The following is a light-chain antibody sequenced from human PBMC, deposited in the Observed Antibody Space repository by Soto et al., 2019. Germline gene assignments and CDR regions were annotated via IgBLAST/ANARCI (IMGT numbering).Light chain of an antibody. V-gene: IGKV1-39*01. J-gene: IGKJ1*01. CDR2: GVS. Sequence: DIQMTQSPSSLTASIGDRVTITCRASQSISDYLNWYEQKPGKDPKLLIYGVSNLQSGVPSRFGGSGSGTEVTLTISSLQPEDFGTYYCQQSYKTPPWTFGQGTKVDIK. CDR1: QSISDY. CDR3: QQSYKTPPWT.